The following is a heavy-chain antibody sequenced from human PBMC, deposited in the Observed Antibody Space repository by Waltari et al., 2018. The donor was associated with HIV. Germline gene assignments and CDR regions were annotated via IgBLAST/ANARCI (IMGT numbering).Heavy chain of an antibody. V-gene: IGHV3-30*02. Sequence: QVQLVESGGDVVQPGGSLRLSCAVSGFTFSSYGMHWVRQAPGKGLEWMSFITYDGSKKYYADAVKGRFTISRDSSKNTLYLQMNGLRSEDTAVYYCAKDGYTPTYFDYWGQGTLVTVSS. CDR2: ITYDGSKK. D-gene: IGHD1-1*01. CDR1: GFTFSSYG. J-gene: IGHJ4*02. CDR3: AKDGYTPTYFDY.